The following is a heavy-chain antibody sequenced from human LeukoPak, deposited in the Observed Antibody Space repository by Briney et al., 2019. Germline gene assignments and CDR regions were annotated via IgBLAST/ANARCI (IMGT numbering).Heavy chain of an antibody. Sequence: ASVKVSCKSSEYTFTEYYIHWVRQAPGQGLEWMGWINPNNGGTNYAQKFQGRVTLTRDTSISTVYMEVNTVRSDDTAVYYCARTSSFDYWGQGTLVTVSS. V-gene: IGHV1-2*02. CDR2: INPNNGGT. CDR3: ARTSSFDY. J-gene: IGHJ4*02. D-gene: IGHD6-6*01. CDR1: EYTFTEYY.